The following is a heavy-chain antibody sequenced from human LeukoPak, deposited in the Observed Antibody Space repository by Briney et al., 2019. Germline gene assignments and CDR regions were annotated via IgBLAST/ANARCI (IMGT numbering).Heavy chain of an antibody. CDR2: IKQDGSEK. Sequence: XWVANIKQDGSEKYYVDSVKGRFTISRDNAKNSLYLQMNSLRAEDTAVYYCARAPARIAAQDYWGQGTLVTVSS. V-gene: IGHV3-7*01. D-gene: IGHD6-6*01. CDR3: ARAPARIAAQDY. J-gene: IGHJ4*02.